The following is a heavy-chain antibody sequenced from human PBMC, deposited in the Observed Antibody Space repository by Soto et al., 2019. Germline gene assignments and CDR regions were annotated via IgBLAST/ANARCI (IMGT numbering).Heavy chain of an antibody. V-gene: IGHV3-74*01. Sequence: EVQLVESGGGLVQPGGSLRLSCAASGFTFSSHWMHWVRQAPGKGLVWVSHIGPDGSSTRDADSVQGRFTISRDNARNTLYLKINSRRDEDTAVYYCARDNTWPYDYGGQGILVTVSS. J-gene: IGHJ4*02. CDR2: IGPDGSST. CDR3: ARDNTWPYDY. CDR1: GFTFSSHW.